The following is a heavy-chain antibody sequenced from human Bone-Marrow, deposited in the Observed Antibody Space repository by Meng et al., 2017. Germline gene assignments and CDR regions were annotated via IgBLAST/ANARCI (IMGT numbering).Heavy chain of an antibody. V-gene: IGHV1-2*06. CDR3: ARGPSSAANWFDP. CDR2: INPKTGGT. CDR1: GYTFTGYY. Sequence: ASVKVSCKASGYTFTGYYIHWVRQAPGQGLEWMGRINPKTGGTSYVQKLQGRVTMTRDTTISTAYMELSSLRSDDTAVYYCARGPSSAANWFDPWGQGTLVT. D-gene: IGHD3-3*01. J-gene: IGHJ5*02.